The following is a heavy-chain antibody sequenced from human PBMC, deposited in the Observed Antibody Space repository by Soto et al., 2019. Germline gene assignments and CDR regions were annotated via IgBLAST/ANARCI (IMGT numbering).Heavy chain of an antibody. CDR2: IKKDGSEK. D-gene: IGHD3-3*02. CDR3: AAILGMDV. J-gene: IGHJ6*02. V-gene: IGHV3-7*05. Sequence: EVQLVESGGGLVQPGGSLRLSCAVSGFTFSNYWMSWARQAPGKGLEWVANIKKDGSEKYYVDSVKGRFIISRDNGKKSLYLQMNDLRAEDTAVYYCAAILGMDVWGQGTTVTVSS. CDR1: GFTFSNYW.